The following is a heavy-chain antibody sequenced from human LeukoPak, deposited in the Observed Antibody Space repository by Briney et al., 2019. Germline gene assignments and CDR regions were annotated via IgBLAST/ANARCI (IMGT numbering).Heavy chain of an antibody. Sequence: PGGSLRLSCAASGFTFKNYGMHWVRQAPGKGLEWVALIQPNGNDKYYGDSVKGRFTVSRDNSKNTLYLQLNSLRAEDTALYHCAKRDGETEFDHWGQGTLVTVSS. CDR1: GFTFKNYG. V-gene: IGHV3-30*02. J-gene: IGHJ4*02. CDR2: IQPNGNDK. CDR3: AKRDGETEFDH. D-gene: IGHD5-24*01.